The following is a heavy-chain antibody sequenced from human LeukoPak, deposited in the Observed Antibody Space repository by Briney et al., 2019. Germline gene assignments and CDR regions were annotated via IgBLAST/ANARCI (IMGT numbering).Heavy chain of an antibody. D-gene: IGHD3-3*01. V-gene: IGHV3-11*01. CDR1: GFTFSDYY. Sequence: GGSLRLSCAASGFTFSDYYMSWIRQAPGKGLEWVSYISSSGSTIYYADSVKGRFTISRDNAKNSLYLQMNSLRAEDTAVYYCARADFWSGYPSYYYYGMDAWGQGTTVTVSS. CDR2: ISSSGSTI. CDR3: ARADFWSGYPSYYYYGMDA. J-gene: IGHJ6*02.